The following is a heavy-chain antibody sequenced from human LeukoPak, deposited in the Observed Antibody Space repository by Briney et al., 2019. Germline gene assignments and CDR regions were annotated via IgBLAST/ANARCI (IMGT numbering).Heavy chain of an antibody. V-gene: IGHV4-34*01. CDR3: ARKDSITMVRGVIGYFDY. D-gene: IGHD3-10*01. Sequence: SETLSLTCAVYGGSFSGYYWSWIRQPPGKGLEWIGEINHSGSTNYNPSLKSRVTISVDTSKNQFSLKLSSVTAADTAVYYCARKDSITMVRGVIGYFDYWGQGSLVTVSS. CDR1: GGSFSGYY. J-gene: IGHJ4*02. CDR2: INHSGST.